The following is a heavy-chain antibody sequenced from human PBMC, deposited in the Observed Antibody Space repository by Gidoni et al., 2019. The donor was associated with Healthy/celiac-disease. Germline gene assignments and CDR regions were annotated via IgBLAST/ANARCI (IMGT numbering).Heavy chain of an antibody. J-gene: IGHJ4*02. Sequence: EVQLVESAGVVVQPGGSLRLSCSASGLTFDDNAMHWVRQAPGKGLEWVALISWNDGSTYYADSVKGRFTISRDNSKNSMYLQMNSLRAEDTALYYCAKDGAAGGATSLDYWGQGTLVTVSS. CDR1: GLTFDDNA. D-gene: IGHD1-26*01. CDR3: AKDGAAGGATSLDY. V-gene: IGHV3-43D*03. CDR2: ISWNDGST.